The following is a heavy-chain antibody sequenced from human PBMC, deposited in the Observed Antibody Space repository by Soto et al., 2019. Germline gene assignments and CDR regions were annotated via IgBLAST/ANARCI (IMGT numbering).Heavy chain of an antibody. J-gene: IGHJ4*02. CDR1: GFTFSTYA. CDR2: ISSNGVTT. Sequence: GGSLRLSCSASGFTFSTYAMHWVRQAPGKGLEYVSGISSNGVTTYYAGSVKGRFTISRDNSKNTLYLQMSSLRPDDTALFYCVKSPVHWGQGTLVTVSS. V-gene: IGHV3-64D*06. CDR3: VKSPVH.